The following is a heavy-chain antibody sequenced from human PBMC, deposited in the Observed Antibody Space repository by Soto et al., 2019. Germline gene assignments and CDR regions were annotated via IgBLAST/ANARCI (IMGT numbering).Heavy chain of an antibody. D-gene: IGHD1-1*01. CDR2: ISSGSTNI. J-gene: IGHJ4*02. CDR3: AIDRNAAGSDY. Sequence: QVQLVESGGGLVKPGGSLRLSCAASGFTFSDFYMSWIRQAPGKGLEWISYISSGSTNIFYADSVKGRFTVSRDNAKNSVYLQIDSLRAEDTAVYYCAIDRNAAGSDYWGQVTLGTVSS. V-gene: IGHV3-11*01. CDR1: GFTFSDFY.